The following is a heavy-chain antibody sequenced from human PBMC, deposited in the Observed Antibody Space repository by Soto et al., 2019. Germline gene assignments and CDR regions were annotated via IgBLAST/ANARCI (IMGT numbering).Heavy chain of an antibody. CDR2: IYPGDSEI. J-gene: IGHJ6*02. D-gene: IGHD1-26*01. Sequence: GESLKISCKGSGYSFSRYWIGWVRQMPGKGLEWMGIIYPGDSEIRYSPSFQGQVTISADTSISTAYLQWSSLKASDTAIYYCARRRGSGSDYYYNYGLGVWGQGTTVTVSS. V-gene: IGHV5-51*01. CDR1: GYSFSRYW. CDR3: ARRRGSGSDYYYNYGLGV.